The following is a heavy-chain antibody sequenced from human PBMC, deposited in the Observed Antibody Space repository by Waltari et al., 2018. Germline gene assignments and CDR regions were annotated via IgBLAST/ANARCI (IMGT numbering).Heavy chain of an antibody. J-gene: IGHJ4*02. CDR1: GFLFEESA. CDR3: VRDAFGNTIGGVFDY. Sequence: VQLVESGGGLVQPGKTLRLSCVASGFLFEESAMHWVRQVPGKVLEWLSGISWNSNNIVYADSGKGRFTISRDNAENSLYLLMNNLRSDDTALYYCVRDAFGNTIGGVFDYWGQGTLLTVSS. V-gene: IGHV3-9*01. CDR2: ISWNSNNI. D-gene: IGHD3-3*01.